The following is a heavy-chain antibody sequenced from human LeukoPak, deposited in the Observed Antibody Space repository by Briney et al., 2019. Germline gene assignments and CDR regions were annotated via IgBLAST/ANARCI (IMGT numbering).Heavy chain of an antibody. V-gene: IGHV4-31*03. CDR1: GGSISSGGYY. CDR2: IYYSGST. D-gene: IGHD2-15*01. J-gene: IGHJ4*02. CDR3: ARESEYCSGGSCPALDY. Sequence: PSETLSLTCTVSGGSISSGGYYWSWIRQHPGKGLEWIGYIYYSGSTYYNPSLKSRVTISVDTSKNQFSLKLSSVTAADTAVYYCARESEYCSGGSCPALDYWGQGTLVTVSS.